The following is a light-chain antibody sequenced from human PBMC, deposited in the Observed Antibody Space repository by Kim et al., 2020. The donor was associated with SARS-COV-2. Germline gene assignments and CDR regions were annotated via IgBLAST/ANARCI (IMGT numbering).Light chain of an antibody. J-gene: IGKJ1*01. Sequence: SASVGDRVTITCRASQGISNYLAWYQQKPGKVPKLLIYAASALRSGVPSRFSGSGSGTDFTITITSLQPEDVAVYYCQQCKGAPWTFGHGTKLEI. CDR1: QGISNY. V-gene: IGKV1-27*01. CDR3: QQCKGAPWT. CDR2: AAS.